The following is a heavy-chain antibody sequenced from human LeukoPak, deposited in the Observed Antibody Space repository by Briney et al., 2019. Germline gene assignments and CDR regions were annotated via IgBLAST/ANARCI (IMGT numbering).Heavy chain of an antibody. D-gene: IGHD3-22*01. CDR2: ISSSSTYI. CDR1: GFTFSSYS. V-gene: IGHV3-21*01. J-gene: IGHJ4*02. CDR3: ARGPTYYPSSGFYSEY. Sequence: GGSLRLSCAASGFTFSSYSMNWVRQAPGKGLEWVSSISSSSTYIFYADSVKGRFTISRDNAKNSLYLQVNSLRAEDRAVFYCARGPTYYPSSGFYSEYWGQGTLVTVSS.